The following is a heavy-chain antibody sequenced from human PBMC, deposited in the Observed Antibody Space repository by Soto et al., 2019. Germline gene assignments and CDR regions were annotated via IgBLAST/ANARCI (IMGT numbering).Heavy chain of an antibody. Sequence: QVQLVQSGAEVKKPGSSVKVSCKASGGTFSSYAISWVRQAPGQGLEWMGGIIPIFGTANYAQKFQGRVTINADESTSTAYMELSSLRSEDTAVYYCARSRGYTVTTKGIFDYWGQGTLVTVSS. CDR3: ARSRGYTVTTKGIFDY. J-gene: IGHJ4*02. D-gene: IGHD4-4*01. CDR1: GGTFSSYA. CDR2: IIPIFGTA. V-gene: IGHV1-69*01.